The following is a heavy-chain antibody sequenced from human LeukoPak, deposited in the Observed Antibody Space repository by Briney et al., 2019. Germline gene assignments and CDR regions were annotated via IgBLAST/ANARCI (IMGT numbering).Heavy chain of an antibody. CDR2: VDPEDGET. Sequence: ASVKVSCKVSGYTFTDYYMHWVQQAPGKGLEWMGLVDPEDGETIYAEKFQGRVTITAETSTDTAYMELSSLRYEDTAVYYCATLTTVVTSNDYWGQGTLVTVSS. CDR1: GYTFTDYY. J-gene: IGHJ4*02. V-gene: IGHV1-69-2*01. CDR3: ATLTTVVTSNDY. D-gene: IGHD4-23*01.